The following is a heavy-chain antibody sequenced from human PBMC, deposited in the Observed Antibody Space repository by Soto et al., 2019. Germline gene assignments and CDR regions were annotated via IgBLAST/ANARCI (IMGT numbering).Heavy chain of an antibody. CDR2: IIPIFGTA. Sequence: QVQLVQSGAEVKKPGSSVKVSCKASGGTFSSYAISWVRQAPGQGLEWMGGIIPIFGTANYAQKFQGRVTITSEESTRTAYMERSIWRSEDTAVYYCARGGGYWCGGDCYPIFDYWGHGTLVTVSS. D-gene: IGHD2-21*02. V-gene: IGHV1-69*01. CDR3: ARGGGYWCGGDCYPIFDY. J-gene: IGHJ4*01. CDR1: GGTFSSYA.